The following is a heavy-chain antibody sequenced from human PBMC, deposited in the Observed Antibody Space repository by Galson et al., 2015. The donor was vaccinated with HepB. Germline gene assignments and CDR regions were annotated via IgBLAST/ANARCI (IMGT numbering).Heavy chain of an antibody. D-gene: IGHD1-26*01. CDR3: AKGGVGGANRYFDF. CDR1: GFTFSNLA. Sequence: SLRLSCAASGFTFSNLALRWVRHAPGKGLGWVSGIGASGSTYYADSVKGRFTISRDNSKNTLFLQMNSLRVEDTAVYYCAKGGVGGANRYFDFWGQGNLVIVSS. V-gene: IGHV3-23*01. CDR2: IGASGST. J-gene: IGHJ4*02.